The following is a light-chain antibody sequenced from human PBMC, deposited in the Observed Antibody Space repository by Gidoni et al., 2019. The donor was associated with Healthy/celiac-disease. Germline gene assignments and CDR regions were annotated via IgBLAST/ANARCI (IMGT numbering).Light chain of an antibody. J-gene: IGKJ1*01. CDR3: MQALQTPRT. Sequence: EIVMTQSPLSLPVTPGEPASISCRSSQSLLHSNGYNYLDWYLQKPGQSPQLLIYLGSNRASGVPDRFSCSGSGTDFTLKISRVEAEDVGVYYCMQALQTPRTFGQGTKVEIK. V-gene: IGKV2-28*01. CDR1: QSLLHSNGYNY. CDR2: LGS.